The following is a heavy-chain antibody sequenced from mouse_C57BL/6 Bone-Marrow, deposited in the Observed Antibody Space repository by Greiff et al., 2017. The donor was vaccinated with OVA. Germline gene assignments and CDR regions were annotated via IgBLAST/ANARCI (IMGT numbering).Heavy chain of an antibody. V-gene: IGHV1-4*01. Sequence: VQLQQSGAELAIPGASVKMSCKASGYTFTSYTMHWVKQRPGQGLEWIGYINPSSGYTNYNQKFKDKATLTADKSSSTAYMQLSSLTSEDSAVYYCARYDYYAMDYWGQGTSVTVSS. CDR3: ARYDYYAMDY. CDR1: GYTFTSYT. CDR2: INPSSGYT. J-gene: IGHJ4*01.